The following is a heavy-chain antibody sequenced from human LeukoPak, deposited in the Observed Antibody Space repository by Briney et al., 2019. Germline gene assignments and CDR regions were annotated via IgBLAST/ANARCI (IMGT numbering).Heavy chain of an antibody. CDR1: GGAISSSSYY. CDR3: ATGRPTDLYFDL. J-gene: IGHJ2*01. V-gene: IGHV4-39*01. Sequence: KLSETLFLTCSVSGGAISSSSYYWGWLRHPPGEGLEWSGSIYYSGNTYHNPSHKSRVTISVDTSKNQFPQKLSSETAADTAVYYCATGRPTDLYFDLWGRGTLVTVSS. CDR2: IYYSGNT.